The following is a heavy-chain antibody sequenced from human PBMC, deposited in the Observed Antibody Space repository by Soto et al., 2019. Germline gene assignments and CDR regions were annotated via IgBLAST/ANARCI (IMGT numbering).Heavy chain of an antibody. CDR2: IWPGDSDT. CDR1: GYSFTSYW. V-gene: IGHV5-51*01. CDR3: ATLDCAGGSCFPFDH. J-gene: IGHJ4*02. D-gene: IGHD2-15*01. Sequence: PGESLKISCKASGYSFTSYWIGWVRQMPGKGLEYMGIIWPGDSDTRYSPSFQGQVTMSVDKSINTAYLQWRSLKASDTAMYYCATLDCAGGSCFPFDHWAQGSLVTVSA.